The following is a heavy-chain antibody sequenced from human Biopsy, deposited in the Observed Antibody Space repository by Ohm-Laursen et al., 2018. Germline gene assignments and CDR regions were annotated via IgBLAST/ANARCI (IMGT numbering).Heavy chain of an antibody. J-gene: IGHJ4*02. V-gene: IGHV4-59*02. CDR1: GDSVTKYY. Sequence: TLSLTCSVSGDSVTKYYWSWIRQPPGKGLEWIGHIYYSVMTNYNPSLQSRVSISVDTSRNQVSLTLSSVTAADTAVYYCARLGSGDYFPTFFDVWGQGALVTVSS. CDR2: IYYSVMT. D-gene: IGHD5-12*01. CDR3: ARLGSGDYFPTFFDV.